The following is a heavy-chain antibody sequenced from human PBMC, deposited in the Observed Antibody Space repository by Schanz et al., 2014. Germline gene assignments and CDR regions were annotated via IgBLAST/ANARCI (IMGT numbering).Heavy chain of an antibody. V-gene: IGHV3-7*01. CDR1: GLSFRNNY. Sequence: DVQLGEPGGGLFQSGGPRRLSCAAFGLSFRNNYMTGVRQAPGKGLESVAKINPDGSGKYYVVSVEGRFTISRDNAKNSLYLHMNSLTAEDTAVYYCASENWWSVDYWGQGTLVTVSS. CDR3: ASENWWSVDY. CDR2: INPDGSGK. D-gene: IGHD2-15*01. J-gene: IGHJ4*02.